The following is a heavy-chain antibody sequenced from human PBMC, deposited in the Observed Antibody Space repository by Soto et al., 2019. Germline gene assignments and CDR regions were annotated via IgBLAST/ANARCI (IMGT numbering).Heavy chain of an antibody. D-gene: IGHD2-15*01. CDR2: IKQDGSEK. Sequence: PGGSLRLSCAASGFTFSSYWMSWVRQAPGKGLEWVANIKQDGSEKYYVDSVKGRFTISRDNAKNSLYLQMNSLRAEDTAVYYCARELYCSGGSCYARGAFDIWGQGTMVTVSS. CDR3: ARELYCSGGSCYARGAFDI. J-gene: IGHJ3*02. V-gene: IGHV3-7*01. CDR1: GFTFSSYW.